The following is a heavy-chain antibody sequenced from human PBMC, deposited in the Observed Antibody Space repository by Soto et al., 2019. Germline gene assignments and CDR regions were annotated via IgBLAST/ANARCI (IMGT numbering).Heavy chain of an antibody. D-gene: IGHD5-12*01. CDR1: GGTFSNST. CDR2: LIPILGLA. V-gene: IGHV1-69*02. J-gene: IGHJ4*02. CDR3: VRFKLGDDY. Sequence: QVQLVQSGAEVRKPGSSLKVSCQPSGGTFSNSTVTWVRQAPGQGLEWMGRLIPILGLANYAQKFRGRLTITADKSTTTAYMELRSLRSEDTAIYYCVRFKLGDDYWGQGTLVTVSS.